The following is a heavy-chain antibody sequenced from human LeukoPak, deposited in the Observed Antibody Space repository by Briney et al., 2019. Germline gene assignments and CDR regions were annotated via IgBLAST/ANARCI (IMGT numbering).Heavy chain of an antibody. Sequence: GGSLRLSCAAPGFTFSSYAMTWIRQAPGKGLEWVSSISGSGGSTYYADSVKGRFTISRDNSRNMLFLQMNSLRADDTAVYYCAKDLVVGALDYWGQGTLVTVSS. J-gene: IGHJ4*02. V-gene: IGHV3-23*01. CDR3: AKDLVVGALDY. CDR1: GFTFSSYA. D-gene: IGHD1-26*01. CDR2: ISGSGGST.